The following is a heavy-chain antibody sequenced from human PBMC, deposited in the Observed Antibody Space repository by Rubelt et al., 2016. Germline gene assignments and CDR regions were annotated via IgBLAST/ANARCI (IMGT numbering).Heavy chain of an antibody. CDR3: ARGLSPFWSGYYSY. CDR1: GGSFSGYY. Sequence: QVQLQQWGAGLLKPSETLSLTCAVYGGSFSGYYWSWIRQSPGKGLEWIGEINDNGGSNQNPSLKSRVTVSLDTSKNQFSLKLSSVTAADTAVYYCARGLSPFWSGYYSYWGQGTLVTVSS. J-gene: IGHJ4*02. V-gene: IGHV4-34*01. D-gene: IGHD3-3*01. CDR2: INDNGGS.